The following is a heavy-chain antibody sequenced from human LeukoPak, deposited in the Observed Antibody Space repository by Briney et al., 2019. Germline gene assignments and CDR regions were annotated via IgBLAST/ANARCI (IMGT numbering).Heavy chain of an antibody. CDR2: ISGDAGST. D-gene: IGHD2-2*03. CDR3: AKVIGYCSSTSCSLFDDAFDV. V-gene: IGHV3-43*02. CDR1: GFSFDDYA. J-gene: IGHJ3*01. Sequence: PGGSLRLSCAASGFSFDDYAMHWVRQAPGKGLEWVSLISGDAGSTYYADSVRGRFSISRDNSKNSLFLQMNSLRTEDTAFYFCAKVIGYCSSTSCSLFDDAFDVWGQGTVVTVSS.